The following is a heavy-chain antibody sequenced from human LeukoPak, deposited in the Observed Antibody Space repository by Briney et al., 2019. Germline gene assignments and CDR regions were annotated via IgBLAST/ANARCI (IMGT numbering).Heavy chain of an antibody. CDR3: ASGSPSDY. CDR2: IYSGGNT. D-gene: IGHD1-26*01. J-gene: IGHJ4*02. Sequence: GGSLRLSCAASGFTVSTNFMSWVRQAPGKGLDYVSLIYSGGNTYYAASVKGRFTISRDNSKNTLYLQMNSLRAEDTAVYYCASGSPSDYWGQGTLVTVSS. V-gene: IGHV3-53*01. CDR1: GFTVSTNF.